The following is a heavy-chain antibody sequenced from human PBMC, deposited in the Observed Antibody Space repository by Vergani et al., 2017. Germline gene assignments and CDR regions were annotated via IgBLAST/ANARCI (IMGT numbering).Heavy chain of an antibody. CDR2: IYYSGST. CDR1: GGSISSSSYY. CDR3: ARGDTMVRGVDY. V-gene: IGHV4-39*07. Sequence: QLQLQESGPGLVKPSETLSLTCTVSGGSISSSSYYWGWVRQPPGKGLEWIGSIYYSGSTYYNPSLKSRDTISVDTSKNQFSRKLSSVTAADTAVYYCARGDTMVRGVDYWGQGTLVTVSS. D-gene: IGHD3-10*01. J-gene: IGHJ4*02.